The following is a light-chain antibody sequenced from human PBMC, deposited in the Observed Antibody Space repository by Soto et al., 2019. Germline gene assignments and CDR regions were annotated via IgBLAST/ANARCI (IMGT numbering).Light chain of an antibody. V-gene: IGLV2-14*01. CDR2: DVY. Sequence: QSVLTQPASVSLSPGQSITISCTGTSSDVGGFNYVSLYQQHPGKAPKLLIFDVYSRPSGISNRFSGSKSGNTASLTISGLQAEDEADYYCSSYTTSSSYVFGAGTKVTVL. J-gene: IGLJ1*01. CDR1: SSDVGGFNY. CDR3: SSYTTSSSYV.